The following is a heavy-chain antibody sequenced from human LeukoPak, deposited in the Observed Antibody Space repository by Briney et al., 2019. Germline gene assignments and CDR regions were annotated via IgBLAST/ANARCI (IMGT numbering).Heavy chain of an antibody. Sequence: SETLSLTCAVYGGPFTDYYWSWIRRPPGKGLEWIGEINHSGYTNYNPSLKSRVSVSVDTSKNQFSLKLSSVTAADTAVYYCARGQYTGYPTHWGQGTLVTVSS. V-gene: IGHV4-34*01. J-gene: IGHJ4*02. CDR3: ARGQYTGYPTH. CDR1: GGPFTDYY. D-gene: IGHD5-12*01. CDR2: INHSGYT.